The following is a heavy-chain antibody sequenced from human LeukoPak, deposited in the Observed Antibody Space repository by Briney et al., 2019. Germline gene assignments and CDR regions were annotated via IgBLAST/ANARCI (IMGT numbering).Heavy chain of an antibody. V-gene: IGHV4-39*01. CDR3: ARQRIVRSSSFDY. D-gene: IGHD6-13*01. CDR1: DGSNSSSSNY. CDR2: IYYSGST. J-gene: IGHJ4*02. Sequence: SETLSLTCTVPDGSNSSSSNYWGWIRQPPGKGLEWIGTIYYSGSTYYNPSLKSRVTISEDTSKNQFSLKLSSVTAADTAVYYCARQRIVRSSSFDYWGQGTLVTVSS.